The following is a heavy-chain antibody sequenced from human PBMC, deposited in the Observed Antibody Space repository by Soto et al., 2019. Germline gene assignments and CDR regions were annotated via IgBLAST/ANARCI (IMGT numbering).Heavy chain of an antibody. V-gene: IGHV3-33*01. CDR1: GFTFSSYG. D-gene: IGHD6-13*01. J-gene: IGHJ6*02. CDR2: IWYDGSNK. CDR3: ARDAEYSSWSYYYYGMDV. Sequence: PGGSLRLSCAASGFTFSSYGMHWVRQAPGKGLEWVAVIWYDGSNKYYADSVKGRFTISRDNSKNTLYLQMNSLRAEDTAVYYCARDAEYSSWSYYYYGMDVWGQGTTVTVSS.